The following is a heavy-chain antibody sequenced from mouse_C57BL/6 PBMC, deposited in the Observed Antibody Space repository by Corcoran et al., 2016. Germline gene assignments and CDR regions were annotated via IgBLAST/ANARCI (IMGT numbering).Heavy chain of an antibody. D-gene: IGHD1-1*01. CDR3: ARREAVVFDY. CDR1: GYTFTDYY. CDR2: INPNNGGT. V-gene: IGHV1-26*01. Sequence: EVQLQQSGPELVKPGASVKISCKASGYTFTDYYMNWVKQSHGKSLEWIGDINPNNGGTSYNQKFKGKATLTVDKSSSTAYMELRSLTSEDSAVYYCARREAVVFDYWGQGTTLTVSS. J-gene: IGHJ2*01.